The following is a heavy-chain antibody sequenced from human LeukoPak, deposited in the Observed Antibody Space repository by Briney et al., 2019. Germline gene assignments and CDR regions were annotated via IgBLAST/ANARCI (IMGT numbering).Heavy chain of an antibody. J-gene: IGHJ4*02. Sequence: ASVKVSCKASGYTFTSYYMHWVRQAPGQGLEWMGIINPSGGSTSYAQKSQGRVTMTRDMSTSTVYMELSSLRSEDTAVYYCARSYYYDSSGYYSRWGFDYWGQGTLVTVSS. D-gene: IGHD3-22*01. CDR1: GYTFTSYY. V-gene: IGHV1-46*01. CDR3: ARSYYYDSSGYYSRWGFDY. CDR2: INPSGGST.